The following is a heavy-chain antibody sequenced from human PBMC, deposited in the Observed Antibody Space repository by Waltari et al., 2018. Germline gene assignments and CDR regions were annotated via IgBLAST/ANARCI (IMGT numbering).Heavy chain of an antibody. D-gene: IGHD3-10*01. CDR3: AGAWFDP. Sequence: QVQLQESGPGLVKPSQTLSLTCTVSGGSISSGSYCWSWIRQPAGKGLEWIGRIYTSGSTNYNPSLKSRVTISVDTSKNQFSLKLSSVTAADTAVYYCAGAWFDPWGQGTLVTVSS. J-gene: IGHJ5*02. CDR2: IYTSGST. V-gene: IGHV4-61*02. CDR1: GGSISSGSYC.